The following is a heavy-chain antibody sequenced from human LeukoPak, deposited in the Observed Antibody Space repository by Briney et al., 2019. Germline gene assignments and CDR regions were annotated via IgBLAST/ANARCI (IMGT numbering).Heavy chain of an antibody. Sequence: ASVTVSCKASGYTFTSYGISWVRQAPGQGLEWMGWISAYNGNTNYAQKLQGRVTMTTDTSTSTAYMELRSLRSDDTAVYYCARDRGSSWYSGYYFDYWGQGTLVTVSS. J-gene: IGHJ4*02. CDR3: ARDRGSSWYSGYYFDY. CDR2: ISAYNGNT. CDR1: GYTFTSYG. V-gene: IGHV1-18*01. D-gene: IGHD6-13*01.